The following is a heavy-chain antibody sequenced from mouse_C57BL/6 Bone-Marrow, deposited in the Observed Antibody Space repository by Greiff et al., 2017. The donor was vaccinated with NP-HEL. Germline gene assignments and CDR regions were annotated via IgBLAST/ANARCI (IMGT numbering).Heavy chain of an antibody. J-gene: IGHJ2*01. D-gene: IGHD1-1*01. CDR3: ARGRGYYYGSSYGNVDY. CDR2: IYPRSGNT. V-gene: IGHV1-81*01. Sequence: QVQLQQSGAELARPGASVKLSCKASGYTFTSYGISWVKQRTGQGLEWIGEIYPRSGNTYYNEKFKGKATLTADKSSSTAYMELRSLTSEDSAVYFCARGRGYYYGSSYGNVDYWGQGTTLTVSS. CDR1: GYTFTSYG.